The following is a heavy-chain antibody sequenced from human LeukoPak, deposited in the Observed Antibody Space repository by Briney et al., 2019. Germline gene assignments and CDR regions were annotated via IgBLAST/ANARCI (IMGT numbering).Heavy chain of an antibody. Sequence: PSQTLSLTCTVSGGSISSGSYYWSWIRQPAGKGLEWIGRIYTSGSTNCNPSLKSRVTISVDTSKNQFSLKLSSVTAADTAVYYCARDGGVDLYSSNSELDYWGQGTLVTVSS. D-gene: IGHD6-13*01. CDR2: IYTSGST. J-gene: IGHJ4*02. CDR3: ARDGGVDLYSSNSELDY. CDR1: GGSISSGSYY. V-gene: IGHV4-61*02.